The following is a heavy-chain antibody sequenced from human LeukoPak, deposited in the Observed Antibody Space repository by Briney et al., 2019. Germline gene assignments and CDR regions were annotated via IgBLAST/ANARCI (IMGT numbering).Heavy chain of an antibody. CDR3: AKPKDNSLYCFDY. CDR1: AFTFRSYA. Sequence: GGSLRLSCAASAFTFRSYAMSWVRQAGGKGLEWVSAISGSGGSTYYADSVKGRFTISKDNSKNTLYLQMSGLRAEDTAVYYCAKPKDNSLYCFDYWGQGTLVTVSS. CDR2: ISGSGGST. J-gene: IGHJ4*02. V-gene: IGHV3-23*01. D-gene: IGHD1-20*01.